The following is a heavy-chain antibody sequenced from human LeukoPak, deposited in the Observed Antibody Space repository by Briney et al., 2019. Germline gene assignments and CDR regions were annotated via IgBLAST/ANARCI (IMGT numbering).Heavy chain of an antibody. CDR2: INPSGGST. CDR3: ARGLEWLTRRHTWFDP. V-gene: IGHV1-46*01. Sequence: ASVKVSCKASGYTFTSYYMHWVRQAPGQGLEWMGIINPSGGSTSYAQKFQGRVTMTRDMSTSTVYMELRSLRSDDTALYYCARGLEWLTRRHTWFDPWGQGTLVTVSS. J-gene: IGHJ5*02. CDR1: GYTFTSYY. D-gene: IGHD3-3*01.